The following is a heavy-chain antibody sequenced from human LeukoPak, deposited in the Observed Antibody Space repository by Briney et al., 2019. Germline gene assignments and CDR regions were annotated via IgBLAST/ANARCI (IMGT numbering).Heavy chain of an antibody. CDR3: ARATSYGRFDY. CDR1: GFTFSSYS. D-gene: IGHD3-10*01. CDR2: ISSTSSI. Sequence: GGSLRLSCAASGFTFSSYSMNWVRQAPGKGLEWVSYISSTSSIYYADSVKGRFTVSRDNAKNSLYLQMNSLRAEDTALYYCARATSYGRFDYWGRGTLVTVSS. V-gene: IGHV3-48*01. J-gene: IGHJ4*02.